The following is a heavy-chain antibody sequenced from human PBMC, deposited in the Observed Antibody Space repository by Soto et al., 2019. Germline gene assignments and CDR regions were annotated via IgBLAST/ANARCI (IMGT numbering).Heavy chain of an antibody. Sequence: QVQRQESGPGLVKPSQTLSLTCTVSGGSISSGDYYWSWIRQPPGKGLEWIGYIYYSGSTYYNPALKSRVTISVDTSKNQFSLKLSSVTAAATAVYYCARGPLILTGYLDYWGQGTLVTVSS. CDR2: IYYSGST. D-gene: IGHD3-9*01. J-gene: IGHJ4*02. CDR3: ARGPLILTGYLDY. V-gene: IGHV4-30-4*01. CDR1: GGSISSGDYY.